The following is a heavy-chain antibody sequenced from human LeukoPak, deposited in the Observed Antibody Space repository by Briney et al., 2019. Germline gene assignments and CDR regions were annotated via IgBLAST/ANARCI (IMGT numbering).Heavy chain of an antibody. CDR2: ISSSSSTI. J-gene: IGHJ4*02. V-gene: IGHV3-48*01. CDR1: GFTFSSYS. Sequence: GGSLRLSRAASGFTFSSYSMNWVRQAPGKGLEWVSYISSSSSTIYYADSVKGRFTISRDNAKNSLYLQMNSLRAEDTAVYYCARGGLGIPLDYWGQGTLVTVSS. D-gene: IGHD7-27*01. CDR3: ARGGLGIPLDY.